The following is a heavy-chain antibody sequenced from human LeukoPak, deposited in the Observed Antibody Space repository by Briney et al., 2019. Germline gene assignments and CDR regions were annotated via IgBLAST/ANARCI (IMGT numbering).Heavy chain of an antibody. CDR3: ARDRYSGSYSFDY. J-gene: IGHJ4*02. V-gene: IGHV3-30*03. CDR2: ISYDGSNK. CDR1: GFTFSSYG. Sequence: PGGSLRLSCAASGFTFSSYGMHWVRQAPGKGLEWVAVISYDGSNKYYADSVKGRFTISRDNSKNTLYLQMNSLRAEDTAVYYCARDRYSGSYSFDYWGQGTLVTVSS. D-gene: IGHD1-26*01.